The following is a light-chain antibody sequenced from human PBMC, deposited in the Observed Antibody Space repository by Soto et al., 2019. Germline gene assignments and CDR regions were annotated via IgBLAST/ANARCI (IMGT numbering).Light chain of an antibody. V-gene: IGKV3-20*01. CDR1: QRIASN. CDR3: QQYGSSPTT. Sequence: EIVMTQSPATLSVSPGERATLSCRASQRIASNLAWYQQKPGQPPRLLIYDASTRAAGIPARFSGSGSGTDFTLTIIRLEPEDFAVYYCQQYGSSPTTFGQGTKVDIK. J-gene: IGKJ1*01. CDR2: DAS.